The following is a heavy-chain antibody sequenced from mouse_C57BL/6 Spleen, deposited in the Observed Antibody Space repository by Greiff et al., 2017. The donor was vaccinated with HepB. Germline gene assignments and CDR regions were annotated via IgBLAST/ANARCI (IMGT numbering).Heavy chain of an antibody. Sequence: QVQLQQSGAELVRPGASVTLSCKASGYTFTDYEMHWVKQTPVHGLEWIGAIDPETGGTAYNQKFKGKAILTADKSSSTAYMELRSLTSEDSAVYYCTRRLSYGSSYENYFDYWGQGTTLTVSS. CDR2: IDPETGGT. CDR1: GYTFTDYE. J-gene: IGHJ2*01. V-gene: IGHV1-15*01. CDR3: TRRLSYGSSYENYFDY. D-gene: IGHD1-1*01.